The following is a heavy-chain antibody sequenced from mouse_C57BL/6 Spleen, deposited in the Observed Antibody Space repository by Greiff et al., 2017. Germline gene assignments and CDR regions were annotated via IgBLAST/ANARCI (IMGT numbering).Heavy chain of an antibody. D-gene: IGHD1-1*01. Sequence: EVQLVESGGGLVQPGGSLSFSCAASGFTFTDYYMSWVRQPPGKALEWLGFIRNKANGYTTEYSASVKGRFTISRDNSQSILYLQMNALRAEDSATYYCAREAYSSLLSFAYWGQGTLVTVSA. V-gene: IGHV7-3*01. CDR2: IRNKANGYTT. J-gene: IGHJ3*01. CDR3: AREAYSSLLSFAY. CDR1: GFTFTDYY.